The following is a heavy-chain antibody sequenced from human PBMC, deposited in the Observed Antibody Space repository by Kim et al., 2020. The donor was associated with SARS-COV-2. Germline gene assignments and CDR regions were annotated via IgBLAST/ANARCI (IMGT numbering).Heavy chain of an antibody. CDR1: GDSISSSSYY. J-gene: IGHJ4*02. V-gene: IGHV4-39*01. D-gene: IGHD5-18*01. Sequence: SETLSLTCTVSGDSISSSSYYWGWIRQPPGKGLEWIGSIYYSGSTYYNPSLKSRVTISVDTSKNQFSLRLSSVTAADTAVYYCARHADLYSPMDYWGQGTLVTVSS. CDR2: IYYSGST. CDR3: ARHADLYSPMDY.